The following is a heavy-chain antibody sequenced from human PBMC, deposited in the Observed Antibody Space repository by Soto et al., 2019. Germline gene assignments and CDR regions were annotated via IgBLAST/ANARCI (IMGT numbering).Heavy chain of an antibody. D-gene: IGHD2-2*01. CDR1: GYTFTSYY. CDR3: ARVASHEPAAPSSVYYYYGMDV. CDR2: INPSGGST. J-gene: IGHJ6*02. V-gene: IGHV1-46*01. Sequence: GASVKVSCKASGYTFTSYYMHWVRQAPGQGLEWMGIINPSGGSTSYAQKFQGRVTMTRDTSTSTVYMELSSLRSEDTAVYYCARVASHEPAAPSSVYYYYGMDVWGQGTTVTVSS.